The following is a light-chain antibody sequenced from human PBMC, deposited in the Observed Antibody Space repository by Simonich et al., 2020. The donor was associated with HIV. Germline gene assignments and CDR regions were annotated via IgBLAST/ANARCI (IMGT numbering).Light chain of an antibody. CDR3: QSYDSSLSGWV. Sequence: QSVLTQAPSVSGAPGQRVTISCTGGSSNIGAGYDVHWYQQLPGTAPKLLFYGNINRPSGVPDRFSGSKSGTSASLAITGLQAEDEADYYCQSYDSSLSGWVFGGGTKLTVL. J-gene: IGLJ3*02. CDR1: SSNIGAGYD. CDR2: GNI. V-gene: IGLV1-40*01.